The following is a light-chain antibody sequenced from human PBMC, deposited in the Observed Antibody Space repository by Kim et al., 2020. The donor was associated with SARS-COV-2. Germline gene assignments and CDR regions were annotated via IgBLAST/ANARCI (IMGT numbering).Light chain of an antibody. CDR2: AAS. CDR3: QQSFSIPIT. J-gene: IGKJ5*01. Sequence: ASVGDRVTIACRASQTISTYVSWYQRKPGNAPRLLIYAASSLQTGVPSRFSGSGSGTEFTLTISRLQPEDFATYYCQQSFSIPITFGQGTRLEIK. V-gene: IGKV1-39*01. CDR1: QTISTY.